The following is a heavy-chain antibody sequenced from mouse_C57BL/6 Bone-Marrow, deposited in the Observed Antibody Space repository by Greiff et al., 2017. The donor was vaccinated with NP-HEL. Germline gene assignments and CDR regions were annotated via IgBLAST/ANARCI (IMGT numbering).Heavy chain of an antibody. Sequence: QVQLQQSGPGLVQPSQSLSITCTVSGFSLTSYGVHWVRQSPGKGLEWLGVLWSGGSTDYNAAFISRLSISKDNSKSQVFFKMNSLQADDTAIYYCARVSTVVAYYAMDYWGQGTSVTVSS. CDR2: LWSGGST. V-gene: IGHV2-2*01. CDR3: ARVSTVVAYYAMDY. J-gene: IGHJ4*01. CDR1: GFSLTSYG. D-gene: IGHD1-1*01.